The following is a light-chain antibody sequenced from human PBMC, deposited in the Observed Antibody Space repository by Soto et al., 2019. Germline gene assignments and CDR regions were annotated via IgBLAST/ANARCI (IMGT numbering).Light chain of an antibody. CDR1: ETISTD. J-gene: IGKJ2*01. V-gene: IGKV1-39*01. Sequence: DIQLTQSPSSLSASVGDRVTITCRASETISTDLNWYQQKPGKAPKVLIYAASSLQSGVPSRFSGSGSGTDFTLTISSLQPEDFAVYYYQQNYNTPPFTFGQGTKLEI. CDR3: QQNYNTPPFT. CDR2: AAS.